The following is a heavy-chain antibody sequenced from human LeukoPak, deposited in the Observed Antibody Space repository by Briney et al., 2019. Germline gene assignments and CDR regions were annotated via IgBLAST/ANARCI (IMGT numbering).Heavy chain of an antibody. CDR1: GFTVSSYG. CDR2: VYSDGGT. J-gene: IGHJ5*02. CDR3: VRDRAEGRAWVEFDP. Sequence: GGSLRLSCAASGFTVSSYGMSWVRQAPGKGPEWVSLVYSDGGTRYADSVQGRFTISRDNSKNTVYLQMNNLRVEDTAVYHCVRDRAEGRAWVEFDPWGQGILVTVSS. V-gene: IGHV3-66*02.